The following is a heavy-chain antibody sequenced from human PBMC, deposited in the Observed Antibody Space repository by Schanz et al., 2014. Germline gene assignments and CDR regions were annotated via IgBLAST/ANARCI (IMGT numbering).Heavy chain of an antibody. D-gene: IGHD6-13*01. CDR1: GFIFSSYG. J-gene: IGHJ6*02. CDR3: VREEGWDIAAAGPKHYYYGMDV. V-gene: IGHV3-33*01. Sequence: QVQLVESGGGVVQPGRSLRLSCAASGFIFSSYGLHWVRQAPGKGLEWVAFIWYDGSNKYYADSVKGRFTISRDNSKNTLYLHMNSRRADDTTVYFCVREEGWDIAAAGPKHYYYGMDVGGQGRAVAVS. CDR2: IWYDGSNK.